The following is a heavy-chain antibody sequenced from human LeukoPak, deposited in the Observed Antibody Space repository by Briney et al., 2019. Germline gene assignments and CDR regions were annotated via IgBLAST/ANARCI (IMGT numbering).Heavy chain of an antibody. V-gene: IGHV3-23*01. CDR1: GFTFSSYA. CDR2: ISGSGGST. D-gene: IGHD5-12*01. J-gene: IGHJ4*02. Sequence: GGSLRLSCAASGFTFSSYAMSWVRQAPGKGLEWVSAISGSGGSTYYADSVKGRFTISRDNSKNTLYLQMNSLRAEDTAVYYCAVAKGVMFGYFDYWGQGTLVTVSS. CDR3: AVAKGVMFGYFDY.